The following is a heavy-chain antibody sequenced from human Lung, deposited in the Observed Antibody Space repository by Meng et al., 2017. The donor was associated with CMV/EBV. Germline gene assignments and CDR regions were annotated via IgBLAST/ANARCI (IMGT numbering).Heavy chain of an antibody. D-gene: IGHD2/OR15-2a*01. CDR3: ARGYYPMGGGWLDP. J-gene: IGHJ5*02. Sequence: GESLMISCKSSGYTFSSYFIHWVREAPGQGLGWVGMFNPNDDTTSYAPKFQGGVTMTKDAPTTTVEMELRGLKSEDTAISYCARGYYPMGGGWLDPWGQGTLVTVSS. V-gene: IGHV1-46*01. CDR2: FNPNDDTT. CDR1: GYTFSSYF.